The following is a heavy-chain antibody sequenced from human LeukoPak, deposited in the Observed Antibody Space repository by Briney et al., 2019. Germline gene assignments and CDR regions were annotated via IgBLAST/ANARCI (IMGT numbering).Heavy chain of an antibody. D-gene: IGHD4-17*01. J-gene: IGHJ4*02. CDR2: IYYSGST. Sequence: SQTLSLTCTVSGGSISSGYYYWGWIRQHPGKGLEWIGYIYYSGSTYYNPSLKSRVTISVDTSKNQFSLKLSSVTAADTAVYYCAREFRTDYGDLYYFDYWGQGTLVTVSS. CDR3: AREFRTDYGDLYYFDY. CDR1: GGSISSGYYY. V-gene: IGHV4-31*03.